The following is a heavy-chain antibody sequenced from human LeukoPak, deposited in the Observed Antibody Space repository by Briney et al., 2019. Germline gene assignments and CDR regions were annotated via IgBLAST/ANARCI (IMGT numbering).Heavy chain of an antibody. CDR2: ISSSSSYI. J-gene: IGHJ4*02. Sequence: GGSLRLSCAASGFTFSSYSMTWVRQAPGRGLEWVSSISSSSSYIYYADSVKGRFTISRDNAKNSLYLQMNSLRAEDTAVYYCAREYSSDNSHWGQGTLVTVSS. CDR1: GFTFSSYS. V-gene: IGHV3-21*01. CDR3: AREYSSDNSH. D-gene: IGHD6-19*01.